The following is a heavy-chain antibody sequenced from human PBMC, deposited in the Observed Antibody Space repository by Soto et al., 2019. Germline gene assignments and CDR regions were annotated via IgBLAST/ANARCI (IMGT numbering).Heavy chain of an antibody. CDR1: GGSISSYY. J-gene: IGHJ6*03. V-gene: IGHV4-59*08. CDR2: IYYSGST. CDR3: ASLSWFGESMDV. Sequence: QVQLQESGPGLVKPSETLSLTCTVSGGSISSYYWSWIRQPPGKGLEWIGYIYYSGSTNYNPSLKSRVTISVDTSKNQFSLKLSSVTAADTAVYYCASLSWFGESMDVWGKGTTVTVSS. D-gene: IGHD3-10*01.